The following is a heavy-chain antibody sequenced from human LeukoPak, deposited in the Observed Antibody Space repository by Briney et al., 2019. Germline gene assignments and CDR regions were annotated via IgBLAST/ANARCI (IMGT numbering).Heavy chain of an antibody. CDR3: ANPRRDGYREYYFDY. D-gene: IGHD5-24*01. CDR1: GGTFSSYA. Sequence: SVKVSCKASGGTFSSYAISWVRQAPGQGLEWMGGIIPIFGTANYAQKFKGRVTITADESTSTAYMELSSLRSEDTAVYYCANPRRDGYREYYFDYWGQGTLVTVSS. J-gene: IGHJ4*02. CDR2: IIPIFGTA. V-gene: IGHV1-69*13.